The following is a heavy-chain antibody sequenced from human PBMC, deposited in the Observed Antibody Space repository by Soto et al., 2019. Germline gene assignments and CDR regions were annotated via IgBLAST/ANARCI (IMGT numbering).Heavy chain of an antibody. CDR1: GFTFSSYS. V-gene: IGHV3-48*02. CDR3: ARDSLLTTVTTLDY. CDR2: ISRTSTTI. J-gene: IGHJ4*02. Sequence: PGGSLRLSCAASGFTFSSYSMDWVRQAPGKGLEWVSYISRTSTTIYYTDSVKGRFTISRDNAKNSLYLQMNSLRDEDTAVYYCARDSLLTTVTTLDYWGQGTLVTVSS. D-gene: IGHD4-17*01.